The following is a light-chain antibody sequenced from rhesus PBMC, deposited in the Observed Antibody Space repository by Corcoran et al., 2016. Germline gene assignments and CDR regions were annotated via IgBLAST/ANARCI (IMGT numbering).Light chain of an antibody. J-gene: IGKJ3*01. CDR1: QSVGSY. V-gene: IGKV3-24*04. Sequence: ETVVTQSPATLALSPGERATLSCRASQSVGSYFAWSQQKPGQAPRPLIYGASSRATGIPDRFSGSGSGTDFTLTISSLGPEDVGIYYCQQGTNLSTFGPGTKLDIK. CDR2: GAS. CDR3: QQGTNLST.